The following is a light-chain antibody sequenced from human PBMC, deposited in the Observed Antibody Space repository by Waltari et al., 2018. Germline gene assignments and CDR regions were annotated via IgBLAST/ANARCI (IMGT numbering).Light chain of an antibody. CDR1: QYISSW. CDR2: KTS. CDR3: QQYNLSPRT. Sequence: DIQLTHSPSTLSASVGDTVTLTCRANQYISSWLAWYQVKSGKAPKLLIYKTSSLESGVPSRFSGSGSGTEFTLIISSLQPDDFATYYCQQYNLSPRTFVQGTKVEIK. J-gene: IGKJ1*01. V-gene: IGKV1-5*03.